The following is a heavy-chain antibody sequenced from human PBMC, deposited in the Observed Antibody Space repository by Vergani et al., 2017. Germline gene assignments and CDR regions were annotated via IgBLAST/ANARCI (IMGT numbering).Heavy chain of an antibody. Sequence: QVQLVESGGGSVKPGGSPRLSCAASGFTPSDYYMSWIRPAPGKGLGWVSYISSSGSTIYYADSVKGRFTISRDNAKNSLYLQMNSLRAEDTAVYYCASRIVGATALSYWGQGTLVTVSS. V-gene: IGHV3-11*01. CDR1: GFTPSDYY. J-gene: IGHJ4*02. CDR2: ISSSGSTI. CDR3: ASRIVGATALSY. D-gene: IGHD1-26*01.